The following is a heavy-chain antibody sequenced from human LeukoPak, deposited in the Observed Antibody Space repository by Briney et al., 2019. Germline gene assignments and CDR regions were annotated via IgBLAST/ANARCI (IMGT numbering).Heavy chain of an antibody. CDR1: GFTFSGCA. J-gene: IGHJ4*02. CDR3: AKDPDTSIAAAYDY. CDR2: ISGSGGST. Sequence: GGSLRLSCAASGFTFSGCAMSWVRQAPGKGLEWVSAISGSGGSTYYADSVKGRFTISRDNSKNTLYLQMNSLRAEDTAVYYCAKDPDTSIAAAYDYWGQGTLVTVSS. V-gene: IGHV3-23*01. D-gene: IGHD6-13*01.